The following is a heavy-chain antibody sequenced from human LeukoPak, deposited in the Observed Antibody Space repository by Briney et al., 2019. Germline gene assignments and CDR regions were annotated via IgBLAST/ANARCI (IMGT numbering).Heavy chain of an antibody. CDR1: GYTFTSYG. J-gene: IGHJ4*02. CDR2: ISAYNDNT. CDR3: ARGTYYYDSSGYYIDY. D-gene: IGHD3-22*01. V-gene: IGHV1-18*01. Sequence: ASVKVSRKASGYTFTSYGISWVRQAPGQGLEWMGWISAYNDNTNYAQKLQGRVTMTTDTSTSTAYMELRSLRSDDTAVYYCARGTYYYDSSGYYIDYWGQGTLVTVSS.